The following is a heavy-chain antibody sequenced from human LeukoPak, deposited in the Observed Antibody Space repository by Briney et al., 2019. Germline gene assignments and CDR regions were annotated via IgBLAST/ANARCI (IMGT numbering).Heavy chain of an antibody. Sequence: ASVKVSCKASGYTFTSYDINWVRQAPGQGLEWMGWMNPKSGNTDYAQKFQGRVTMTRNTSINTAYLELSSLRSDDTAVYFCARGVGGLGNMDVWGKGTTVIISS. CDR3: ARGVGGLGNMDV. CDR1: GYTFTSYD. V-gene: IGHV1-8*02. J-gene: IGHJ6*03. CDR2: MNPKSGNT. D-gene: IGHD3-16*01.